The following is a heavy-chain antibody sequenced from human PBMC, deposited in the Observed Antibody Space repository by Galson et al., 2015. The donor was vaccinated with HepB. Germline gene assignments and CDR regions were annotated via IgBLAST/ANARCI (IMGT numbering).Heavy chain of an antibody. J-gene: IGHJ4*02. V-gene: IGHV3-23*01. D-gene: IGHD3-3*01. CDR1: GFTFSNYA. CDR3: AKLTIYEFLSGSGYFDY. CDR2: ITGSFGRT. Sequence: SLRLSCAASGFTFSNYAMSWVRQAPGKGLEWVSTITGSFGRTYYADSVKGRFTISRDNSKNTLYLQMNSLRAEDTAVYYCAKLTIYEFLSGSGYFDYWGQGTLVTVSS.